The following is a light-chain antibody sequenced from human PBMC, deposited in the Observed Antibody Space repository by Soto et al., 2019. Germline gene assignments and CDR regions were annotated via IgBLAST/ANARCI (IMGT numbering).Light chain of an antibody. Sequence: QSVLTQPASVSESPGQSITISCTGTSSDVGGYNYVSWYQQHPGQVPKLTIYEVTNRPSGVSSRFSGSKSGNTASLTISGLQAEDEADYYCSSYTNSDTWVFGGGTEVTVL. CDR3: SSYTNSDTWV. J-gene: IGLJ3*02. CDR1: SSDVGGYNY. V-gene: IGLV2-14*01. CDR2: EVT.